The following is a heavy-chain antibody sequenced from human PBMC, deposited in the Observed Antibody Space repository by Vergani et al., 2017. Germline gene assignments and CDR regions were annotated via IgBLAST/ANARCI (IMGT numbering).Heavy chain of an antibody. D-gene: IGHD3-16*01. J-gene: IGHJ6*02. CDR3: ARGSNDYVWGTYRNGMDV. V-gene: IGHV4-34*01. Sequence: QVQLQQWGAGLLKPSETLSLTCAVYGGSFSAYYWSWIRQPPGKGLEWIGEINHRGSTNYNPSLKSRVTISVDTSKNQFSLKLSSVTAADTAVYYCARGSNDYVWGTYRNGMDVWGQGTTVTVSS. CDR2: INHRGST. CDR1: GGSFSAYY.